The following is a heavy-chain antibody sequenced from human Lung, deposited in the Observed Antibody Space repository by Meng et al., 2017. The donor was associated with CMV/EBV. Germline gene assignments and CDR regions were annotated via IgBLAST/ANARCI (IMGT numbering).Heavy chain of an antibody. D-gene: IGHD6-19*01. CDR3: ASFPPPGKQWLVTDY. CDR2: IYHSGST. J-gene: IGHJ4*02. Sequence: VHLQEVGPGWVRAAGALSLTCAVSGGSISSSNLWSWVRQPPGKGLEWIVEIYHSGSTDYNASLKGRVTISVDKSKNQFSLKLNSVTAADTAVYYCASFPPPGKQWLVTDYWGQGTLVTVSS. V-gene: IGHV4-4*02. CDR1: GGSISSSNL.